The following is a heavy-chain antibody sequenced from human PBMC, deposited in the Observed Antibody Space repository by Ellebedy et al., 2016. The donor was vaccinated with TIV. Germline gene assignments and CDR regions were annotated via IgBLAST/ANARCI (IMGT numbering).Heavy chain of an antibody. CDR3: ARDPEGAYYYGSGKFDY. V-gene: IGHV1-3*01. CDR2: INAGNGNT. Sequence: ASVKVSXKASRYTFTSHTIDWVRQAPGQRLEWLGWINAGNGNTKYSQKFQGRVTITRDTSASTVYMEMSSLRSEDTAVFYCARDPEGAYYYGSGKFDYWGQGTLVTVSS. CDR1: RYTFTSHT. J-gene: IGHJ4*02. D-gene: IGHD3-10*01.